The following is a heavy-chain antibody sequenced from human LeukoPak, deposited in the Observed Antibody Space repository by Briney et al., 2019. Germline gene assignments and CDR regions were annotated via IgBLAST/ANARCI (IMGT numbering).Heavy chain of an antibody. CDR3: ARIVRYSSGWYGSEYFDY. Sequence: GGSLRLSCAASGFTVSSNYMSWVRQAPGKGLEWVSVIYSGGSTYYADSVKGRFTISRHNSKNTLYLQMNSLRAEDTAVYYCARIVRYSSGWYGSEYFDYWGQGTLVTVSS. D-gene: IGHD6-19*01. V-gene: IGHV3-53*04. CDR2: IYSGGST. CDR1: GFTVSSNY. J-gene: IGHJ4*02.